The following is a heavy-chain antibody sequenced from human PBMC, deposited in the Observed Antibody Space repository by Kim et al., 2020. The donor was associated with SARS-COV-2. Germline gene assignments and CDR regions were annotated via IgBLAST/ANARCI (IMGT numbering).Heavy chain of an antibody. D-gene: IGHD4-17*01. Sequence: GGSLRLSCVASGFTFSRYWMSWVRQAQGKGLEWVANIKEDVSEKKYVDSVMGRFTVSRDNAKNSLFLELNSLRGEDTAVYYCARDYGDDGRAHYDWGQG. CDR3: ARDYGDDGRAHYD. J-gene: IGHJ4*02. CDR1: GFTFSRYW. V-gene: IGHV3-7*01. CDR2: IKEDVSEK.